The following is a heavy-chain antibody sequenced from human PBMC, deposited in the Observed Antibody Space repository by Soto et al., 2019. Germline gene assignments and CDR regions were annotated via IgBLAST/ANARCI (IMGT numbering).Heavy chain of an antibody. V-gene: IGHV3-23*01. J-gene: IGHJ6*02. Sequence: PGGSLRLSCAASGFTFSSYAMSWVRQAPGKGLEWVSAISGSGGSTYYADSVKGRFTISRDNSKNTLYLQMNSLRAEDTAVYYCAKDPRYSLSPDDYYYGMDVWGQGTTVTVSS. CDR2: ISGSGGST. CDR3: AKDPRYSLSPDDYYYGMDV. D-gene: IGHD6-13*01. CDR1: GFTFSSYA.